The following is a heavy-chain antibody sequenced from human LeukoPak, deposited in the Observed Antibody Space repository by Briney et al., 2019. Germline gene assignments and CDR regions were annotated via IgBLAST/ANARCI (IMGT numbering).Heavy chain of an antibody. D-gene: IGHD4-17*01. Sequence: SETLSLTCTVSGGSISSYYWSWIRQPPGKGLEWIGYIYYSGSTNYNPSLKSRVTISVDTSKNQFSLKLSSVTAADTAVYYCARDLRAGGTWSYGVYFDLWGRGTLVTVSS. CDR3: ARDLRAGGTWSYGVYFDL. J-gene: IGHJ2*01. CDR1: GGSISSYY. V-gene: IGHV4-59*01. CDR2: IYYSGST.